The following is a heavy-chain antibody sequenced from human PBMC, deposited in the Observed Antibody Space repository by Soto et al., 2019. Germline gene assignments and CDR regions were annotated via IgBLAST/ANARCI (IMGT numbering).Heavy chain of an antibody. D-gene: IGHD1-26*01. CDR2: IYYSGST. CDR3: ARPFSSALLTVNWFDP. Sequence: SETLSLTCTVSGGSISSTTYYWGWIRQPPGKGLEWIASIYYSGSTYYNPSLKSRVTISVDTSKNQFSLKLSSVTAADTAVYYCARPFSSALLTVNWFDPWGQGTLVTGSS. J-gene: IGHJ5*02. V-gene: IGHV4-39*01. CDR1: GGSISSTTYY.